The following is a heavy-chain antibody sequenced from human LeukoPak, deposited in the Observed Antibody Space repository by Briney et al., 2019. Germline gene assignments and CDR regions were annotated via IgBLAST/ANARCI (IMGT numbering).Heavy chain of an antibody. CDR3: ARGRVSSSTWYSTYYYYFYMDV. CDR2: VDHIGST. V-gene: IGHV4-59*01. D-gene: IGHD4-11*01. CDR1: GGSFSGYY. Sequence: SETLSLTCAVYGGSFSGYYWSWIRQPPGKGLEWIGYVDHIGSTNFNPSLNGRVSISRDTSKNLFSLRLRSVTAADTAVYFCARGRVSSSTWYSTYYYYFYMDVWGKGTTVTVSS. J-gene: IGHJ6*03.